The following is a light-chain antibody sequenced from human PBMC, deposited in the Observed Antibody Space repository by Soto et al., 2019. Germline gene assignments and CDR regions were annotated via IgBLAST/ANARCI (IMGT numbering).Light chain of an antibody. J-gene: IGLJ2*01. CDR2: EIN. CDR1: SSDVGGYNY. Sequence: QSALTQPPSASGSPGQSVTISCTGTSSDVGGYNYVSWFQQQPGKAPKLMIYEINKWHSGVPARFSGSKSGNTASLTVSGLQASDEAVYYCSSFAASNTVVFGGGTKVTVL. V-gene: IGLV2-8*01. CDR3: SSFAASNTVV.